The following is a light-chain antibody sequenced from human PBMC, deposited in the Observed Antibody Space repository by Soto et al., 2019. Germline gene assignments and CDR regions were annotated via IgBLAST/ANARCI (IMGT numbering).Light chain of an antibody. CDR3: QQYNSYST. CDR1: QSISSW. Sequence: DIQMTQSPSTLSASVGDRVTITCRASQSISSWLAWYQQKPGKAPTLLIYKASSLESGVPSRFSGSGSGTEFTLTISILQPDDFATYYCQQYNSYSTFGQGTKLEIK. CDR2: KAS. V-gene: IGKV1-5*03. J-gene: IGKJ2*01.